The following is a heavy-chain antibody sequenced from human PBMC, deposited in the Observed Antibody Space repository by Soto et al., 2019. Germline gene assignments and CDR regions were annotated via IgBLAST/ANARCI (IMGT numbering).Heavy chain of an antibody. Sequence: GESLKISCKGSGYSFTSYWIGWVRQMPGKGLEWMGIIYPGDSDTRYSPSFQGQVTISADKSISTAHLQWSSLKASDTAMYYCARQDHFGSDYYGMDVWGQGTTVTVSS. D-gene: IGHD3-10*01. J-gene: IGHJ6*02. CDR2: IYPGDSDT. CDR3: ARQDHFGSDYYGMDV. V-gene: IGHV5-51*01. CDR1: GYSFTSYW.